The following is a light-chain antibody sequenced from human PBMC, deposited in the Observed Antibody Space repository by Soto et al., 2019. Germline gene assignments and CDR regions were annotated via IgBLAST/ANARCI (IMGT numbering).Light chain of an antibody. Sequence: QAVVTQEPSLSVSPGGTVTLTCASSTGAVTSGNFPYWFQRKPGQAPRTLIYETSNKHSWTPARFSGSLLGGKAALTLSGAQPEDEAEYYCLLSFSGPRVFGGGTKVTVL. CDR3: LLSFSGPRV. J-gene: IGLJ3*02. V-gene: IGLV7-46*01. CDR2: ETS. CDR1: TGAVTSGNF.